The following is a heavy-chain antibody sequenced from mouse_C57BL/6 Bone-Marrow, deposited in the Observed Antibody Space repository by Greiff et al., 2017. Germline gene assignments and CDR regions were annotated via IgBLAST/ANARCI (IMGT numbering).Heavy chain of an antibody. CDR3: TTLYYYGSPPYWYFDV. D-gene: IGHD1-1*01. CDR2: IDPENGDT. V-gene: IGHV14-4*01. CDR1: GFNIKDDY. J-gene: IGHJ1*03. Sequence: EVQLQQSGAELVRPGASVKLSCTASGFNIKDDYMHWVKQRPEQGLEWIGWIDPENGDTEYASKFQGKATITADTSSNTAYLQLSSLTSEDTAVYYCTTLYYYGSPPYWYFDVWGTGTTVTVSS.